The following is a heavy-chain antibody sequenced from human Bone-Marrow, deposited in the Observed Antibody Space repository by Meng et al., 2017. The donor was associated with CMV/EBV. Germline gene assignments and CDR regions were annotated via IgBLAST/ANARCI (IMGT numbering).Heavy chain of an antibody. CDR1: GYTFTSYG. Sequence: SVKVSCKASGYTFTSYGISWVRQAPGQGLEWMGGIIPILGIANYAQKFQGRVTITTDESTSTAYMELSSLRSDDTAVYYCARELVGATRAYFDYWGQGTLVTVSS. CDR2: IIPILGIA. J-gene: IGHJ4*02. CDR3: ARELVGATRAYFDY. V-gene: IGHV1-69*10. D-gene: IGHD1-26*01.